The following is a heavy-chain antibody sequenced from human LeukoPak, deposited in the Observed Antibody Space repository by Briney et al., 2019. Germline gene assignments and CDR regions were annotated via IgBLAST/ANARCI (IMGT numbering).Heavy chain of an antibody. CDR1: GGSISSSSYY. CDR3: ARVKPMPYMDV. D-gene: IGHD2-2*01. Sequence: NPSETLSLTCTVSGGSISSSSYYWGWIRQPPGKGLEWIGSIYYSGSTYYNPSLKSRVTISVDTSKNQFSLKLSSVTAADTAVYYCARVKPMPYMDVWGKGTTVTVSS. V-gene: IGHV4-39*07. J-gene: IGHJ6*03. CDR2: IYYSGST.